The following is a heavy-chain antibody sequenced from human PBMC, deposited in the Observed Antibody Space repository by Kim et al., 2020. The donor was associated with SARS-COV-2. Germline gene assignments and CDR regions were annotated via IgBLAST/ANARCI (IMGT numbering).Heavy chain of an antibody. J-gene: IGHJ4*02. CDR3: ARGGTYYYDSSGYPIDY. CDR2: IWYDGSNK. D-gene: IGHD3-22*01. CDR1: GFTFSSYG. Sequence: GGSLRLSCAASGFTFSSYGMHWVRQAPGKGLEWVAVIWYDGSNKYYADSVKGRFTISRDNSKNTLYLQMNSLRAEDTAVYYCARGGTYYYDSSGYPIDYWGQGTLVTVSS. V-gene: IGHV3-33*01.